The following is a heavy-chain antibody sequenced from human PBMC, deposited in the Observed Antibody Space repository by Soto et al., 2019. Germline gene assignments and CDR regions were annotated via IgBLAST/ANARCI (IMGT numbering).Heavy chain of an antibody. V-gene: IGHV1-2*02. D-gene: IGHD2-2*01. CDR3: ARERYQVISDGMDV. J-gene: IGHJ6*02. CDR2: INPETGST. Sequence: QVQLVQSGADVKTPGASVRVSCKASGYTFTGYYVHWVREAPGQGLEWMGWINPETGSTSYAQKFKGRVTLSRDTSINTAYLELSRLRFDDGAVYFCARERYQVISDGMDVWGQGTTVTVSS. CDR1: GYTFTGYY.